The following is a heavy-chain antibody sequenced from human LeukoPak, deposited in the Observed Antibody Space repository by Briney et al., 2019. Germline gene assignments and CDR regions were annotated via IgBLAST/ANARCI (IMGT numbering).Heavy chain of an antibody. V-gene: IGHV3-23*01. CDR1: GYTFRISA. CDR2: ISGSGGST. D-gene: IGHD5-24*01. Sequence: RGSLRVSSVDPGYTFRISAMSRVRQDPGKGLEWVSAISGSGGSTYYADSVKGRFTISRDNSKNTLYLQMNSLRVEDTAVYYCAKPPYGRDVYNYFDYWGQGTPVTVSS. J-gene: IGHJ4*02. CDR3: AKPPYGRDVYNYFDY.